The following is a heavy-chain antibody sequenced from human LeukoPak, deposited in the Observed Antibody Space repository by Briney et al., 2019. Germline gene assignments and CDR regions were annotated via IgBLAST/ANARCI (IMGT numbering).Heavy chain of an antibody. CDR1: GFTFSNYG. V-gene: IGHV3-33*05. J-gene: IGHJ3*02. CDR2: ISYDGTNK. Sequence: GGSLRLSCAASGFTFSNYGMHWVRQAPGKGLEWVAVISYDGTNKYYADSVKGPFTISRDNSKNTLYLQMNSLRAEDTAVYYCARGYCSSTTCLGGASDIWGQGTMVTVSS. D-gene: IGHD2-2*01. CDR3: ARGYCSSTTCLGGASDI.